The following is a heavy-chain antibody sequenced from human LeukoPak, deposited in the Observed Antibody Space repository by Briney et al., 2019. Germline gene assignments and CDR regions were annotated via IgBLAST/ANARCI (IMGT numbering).Heavy chain of an antibody. D-gene: IGHD6-13*01. Sequence: ASVKVSCKASGYTFTSSDINWVRQAAGQELEWMGWINPNSGRTGYAQKFQGRVTMTANTSISTAYMELSSLRFDDTAVYYCARGRSGLAAAGTYDYWGQGTLITVSS. V-gene: IGHV1-8*01. CDR1: GYTFTSSD. CDR3: ARGRSGLAAAGTYDY. CDR2: INPNSGRT. J-gene: IGHJ4*02.